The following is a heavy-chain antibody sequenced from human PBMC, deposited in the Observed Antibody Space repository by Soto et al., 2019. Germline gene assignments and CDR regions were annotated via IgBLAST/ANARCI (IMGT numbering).Heavy chain of an antibody. V-gene: IGHV4-61*01. D-gene: IGHD6-19*01. J-gene: IGHJ4*02. CDR1: GGSVSSGRYQ. CDR3: AKVSVAGTYRFDS. CDR2: IYYTGTT. Sequence: PSETLSLTCTVSGGSVSSGRYQWSWIRQSPGKGLEWIGYIYYTGTTNYNPSLKSRVTISVDTSKNQFSLKLTSVTAADTAVYYCAKVSVAGTYRFDSWGQGTLVTVSS.